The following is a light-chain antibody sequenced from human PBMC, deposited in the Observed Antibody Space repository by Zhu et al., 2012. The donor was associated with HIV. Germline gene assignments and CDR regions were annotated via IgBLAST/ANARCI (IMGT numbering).Light chain of an antibody. J-gene: IGKJ2*01. V-gene: IGKV3-15*01. Sequence: EVVMTQSPAILYVSSGERATLSCRASQSLSNKLAWYQQKSGQSPRLLIYDASTRATGIPGRFSGSGSGVEFTLTISRLEPEDFAVYYCQQYGTSPYTFGQGTKLEIK. CDR3: QQYGTSPYT. CDR2: DAS. CDR1: QSLSNK.